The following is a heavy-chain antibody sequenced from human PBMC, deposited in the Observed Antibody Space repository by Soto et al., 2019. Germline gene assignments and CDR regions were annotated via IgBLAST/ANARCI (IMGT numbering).Heavy chain of an antibody. CDR1: GFTFSSYA. CDR3: AKDHNRYYYDSSGYYPDAFDI. Sequence: PGGSLRLSCAASGFTFSSYAMSWVRQAPGKGLEWVSAISGSGGSTYYADSVKGRFTISRDNSKNTLYLQMNSLRAEDTAVYYCAKDHNRYYYDSSGYYPDAFDIWGQGTMVTVXS. J-gene: IGHJ3*02. V-gene: IGHV3-23*01. D-gene: IGHD3-22*01. CDR2: ISGSGGST.